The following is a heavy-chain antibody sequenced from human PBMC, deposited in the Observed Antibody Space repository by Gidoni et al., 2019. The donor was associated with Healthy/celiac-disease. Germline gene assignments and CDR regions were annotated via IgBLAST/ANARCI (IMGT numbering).Heavy chain of an antibody. V-gene: IGHV4-31*03. D-gene: IGHD3-22*01. CDR1: GGSISSGGYY. J-gene: IGHJ4*02. CDR3: ASGLPQPTKRPSYDARASYFDY. CDR2: IYYSGST. Sequence: QVQLQESGPGLVKPSQTLSLTCTVSGGSISSGGYYWRWIRQHPGKGLEWIGYIYYSGSTYYNPSLKSRVTISVDTSKNQFSLKLSSVTAADTAVYYCASGLPQPTKRPSYDARASYFDYWGQGTLVTVSS.